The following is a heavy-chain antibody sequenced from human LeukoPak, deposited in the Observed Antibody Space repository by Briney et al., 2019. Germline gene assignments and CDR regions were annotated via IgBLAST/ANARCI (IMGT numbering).Heavy chain of an antibody. CDR2: IYTSGST. D-gene: IGHD2-2*01. J-gene: IGHJ3*02. V-gene: IGHV4-61*02. CDR1: GGSISSGSYY. Sequence: SSETLSLTCTVSGGSISSGSYYWSWIRQSAGKGLEWIGRIYTSGSTNYNPSLKSRVTISVDTSKNQFSLKLSSVTAADTAVYYCARVVVPAVMNAFDIWGQGTMVTVSS. CDR3: ARVVVPAVMNAFDI.